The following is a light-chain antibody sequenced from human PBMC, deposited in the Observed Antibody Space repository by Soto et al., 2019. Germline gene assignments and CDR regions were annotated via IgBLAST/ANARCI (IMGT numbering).Light chain of an antibody. V-gene: IGKV3-15*01. J-gene: IGKJ1*01. Sequence: EIVMTQSPATLSVSPGERATLSCRASQSVNSNLAWYQQKPGQAPRLLIYGASTRATGIPARFSDSGSGTEFTLTISSLQSADFAVYYCQQYNNWPPTFGQRAKVEIK. CDR1: QSVNSN. CDR2: GAS. CDR3: QQYNNWPPT.